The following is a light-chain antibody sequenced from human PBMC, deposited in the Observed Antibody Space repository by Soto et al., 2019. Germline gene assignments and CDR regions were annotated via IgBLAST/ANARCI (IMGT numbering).Light chain of an antibody. CDR3: SSYTTSSTYV. V-gene: IGLV2-14*01. Sequence: QSVLTQPASVSASPGQSITISCTGTSSDVGTYDDVSWYRQYPGKAPKLLIYEVTNRPSGVANRFSGSKSGNTASLTISGLQAEDEADYYCSSYTTSSTYVFGSGTKATVL. CDR2: EVT. J-gene: IGLJ1*01. CDR1: SSDVGTYDD.